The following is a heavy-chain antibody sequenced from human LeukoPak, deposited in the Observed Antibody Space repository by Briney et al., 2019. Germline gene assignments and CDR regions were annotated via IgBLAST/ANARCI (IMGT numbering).Heavy chain of an antibody. Sequence: PSETLSLTCTVSGGSISSGSYYWSWIRQPAGXXXXXIGRIYTSGSTNYNPSLKSRVTISVDTSKNQFSLKLSSVTAADTAVYYCASSDHYYYYGMDVWGQGTTVTVSS. J-gene: IGHJ6*02. V-gene: IGHV4-61*02. CDR2: IYTSGST. CDR3: ASSDHYYYYGMDV. CDR1: GGSISSGSYY.